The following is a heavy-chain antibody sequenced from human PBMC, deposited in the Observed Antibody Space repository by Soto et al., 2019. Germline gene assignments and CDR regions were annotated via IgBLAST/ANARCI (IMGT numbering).Heavy chain of an antibody. CDR2: INTHNGNT. CDR1: GYTFNSYG. V-gene: IGHV1-18*01. J-gene: IGHJ4*02. D-gene: IGHD4-17*01. CDR3: ARDEYGDYGY. Sequence: QVQLVQSGAEVKKPGASVKVSCKASGYTFNSYGLNWVRQAPGTGLEWMGWINTHNGNTHYTQKLQDIVTMSTDTSTSTAYMELTSLTSDDTAVYYCARDEYGDYGYCGQGTLVTVSS.